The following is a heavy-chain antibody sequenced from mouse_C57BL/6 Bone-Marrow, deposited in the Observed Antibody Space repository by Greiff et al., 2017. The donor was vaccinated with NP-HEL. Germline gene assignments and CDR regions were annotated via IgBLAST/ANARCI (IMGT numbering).Heavy chain of an antibody. D-gene: IGHD1-1*01. V-gene: IGHV5-6*01. J-gene: IGHJ2*01. CDR2: ISSGGSYT. Sequence: EVKVVESGGDLVKPGGSLKLSCAASGFTFSSYGMSWVRQTPDKRLEWVATISSGGSYTYYPDSVKGRFTIARDNAKNTLYLQMSSLKSEDTAMYYCARQDYYYGSSYYFDYWGQGTTLTVSS. CDR1: GFTFSSYG. CDR3: ARQDYYYGSSYYFDY.